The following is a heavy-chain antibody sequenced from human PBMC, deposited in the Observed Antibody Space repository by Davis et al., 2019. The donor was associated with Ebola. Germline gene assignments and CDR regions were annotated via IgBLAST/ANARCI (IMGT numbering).Heavy chain of an antibody. CDR2: IYSGDSDT. V-gene: IGHV5-51*01. D-gene: IGHD3-10*01. CDR1: GYIFTSYW. J-gene: IGHJ4*02. Sequence: GESLKISCKGSGYIFTSYWIGWVRQMPGKGLEWMGIIYSGDSDTRYSPSFQGQVTISADKSISTAYLQWSSLKASDTAMYYCARHVALRGETFDYWGQGTLVTVSS. CDR3: ARHVALRGETFDY.